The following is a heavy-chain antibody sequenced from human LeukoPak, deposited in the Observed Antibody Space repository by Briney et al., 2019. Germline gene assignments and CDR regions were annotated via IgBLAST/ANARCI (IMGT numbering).Heavy chain of an antibody. CDR3: AREVSTTGFDY. D-gene: IGHD5/OR15-5a*01. J-gene: IGHJ4*02. Sequence: GGSLRLSFAASGFTFSSYSMNWVRQAPGKGLEWVSSISSSSSYIYYADSVKGRFTISRDNAKNSLYLQMNSLRAEDTAVYYCAREVSTTGFDYWGQGTLVTVSS. V-gene: IGHV3-21*01. CDR2: ISSSSSYI. CDR1: GFTFSSYS.